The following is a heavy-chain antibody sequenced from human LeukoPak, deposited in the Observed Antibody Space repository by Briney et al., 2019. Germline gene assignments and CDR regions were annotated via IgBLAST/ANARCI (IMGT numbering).Heavy chain of an antibody. CDR1: GGSISSYY. D-gene: IGHD2-2*01. J-gene: IGHJ4*02. CDR2: IYYSGST. CDR3: AGEGYCSSTSCPVDY. Sequence: SETLSLTCTVSGGSISSYYWSWIRQPPGKGLEWIGYIYYSGSTNYNPSLKSRVTISVDTSKNQFSLKLSSVTAADTAVYYCAGEGYCSSTSCPVDYWDQGTLVTVSS. V-gene: IGHV4-59*08.